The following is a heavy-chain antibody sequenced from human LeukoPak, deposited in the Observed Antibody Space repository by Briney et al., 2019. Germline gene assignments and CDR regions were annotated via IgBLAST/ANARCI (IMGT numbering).Heavy chain of an antibody. D-gene: IGHD2-2*01. J-gene: IGHJ4*02. CDR1: GYTFSADS. CDR2: INPNGGDT. CDR3: ARVGFTTSWSNFDY. Sequence: ASVKVSCKAAGYTFSADSIHCGRHTPGQRLEWMGRINPNGGDTNYAQKFQGRVTMAGDTSISTAYMELSSLISDDTAVYYCARVGFTTSWSNFDYWGQGTLVTVSS. V-gene: IGHV1-2*06.